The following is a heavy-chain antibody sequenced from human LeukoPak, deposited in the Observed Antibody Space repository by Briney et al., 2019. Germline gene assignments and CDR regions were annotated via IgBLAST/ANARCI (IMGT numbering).Heavy chain of an antibody. D-gene: IGHD3-22*01. CDR1: GGSFSGHY. CDR2: ISHSGST. Sequence: PSETLPLTCGVSGGSFSGHYWGWIRQPPGKGLEYIGSISHSGSTYYNPSFKSRVTISVDTSKNQFSLKLSSVTAADTAVYYCARAGSFAYDSRGYYYQFDYWGQGTLVTVSS. CDR3: ARAGSFAYDSRGYYYQFDY. J-gene: IGHJ4*02. V-gene: IGHV4-38-2*01.